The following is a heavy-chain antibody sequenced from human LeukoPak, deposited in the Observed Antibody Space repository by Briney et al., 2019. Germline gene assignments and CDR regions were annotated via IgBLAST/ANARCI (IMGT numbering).Heavy chain of an antibody. Sequence: GGSLRLSCAASGFTISSNYMSWVRQAPGKGLEWVSVIYSGGSTYYADSVKGRFTISRDNSKNTLYLQMNSLRAEDTAVYYCARSRSRSGYCSGGSCSRTPAFFDYWGQGTLVTVSS. V-gene: IGHV3-66*01. D-gene: IGHD2-15*01. CDR1: GFTISSNY. CDR2: IYSGGST. J-gene: IGHJ4*02. CDR3: ARSRSRSGYCSGGSCSRTPAFFDY.